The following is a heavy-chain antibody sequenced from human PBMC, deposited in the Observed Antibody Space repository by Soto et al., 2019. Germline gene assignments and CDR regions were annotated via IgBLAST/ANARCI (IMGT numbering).Heavy chain of an antibody. Sequence: EVQLVESGGGLVQPGGSRRSSVTTSGLTLSIYKRTGVRQAPGKGLEWVSYISTSGSTIYYADSVKGRFTISRDNAKNSLYLQMNSLRAEDTAVYYCAKDIHNWGQGTLVTVSS. J-gene: IGHJ4*02. V-gene: IGHV3-48*03. CDR3: AKDIHN. CDR2: ISTSGSTI. CDR1: GLTLSIYK.